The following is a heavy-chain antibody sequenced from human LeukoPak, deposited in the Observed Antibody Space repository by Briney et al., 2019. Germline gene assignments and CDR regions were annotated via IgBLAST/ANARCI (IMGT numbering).Heavy chain of an antibody. CDR1: GFTFSSYW. CDR3: ARDLNHLLDY. CDR2: INSDGSTT. D-gene: IGHD1-14*01. J-gene: IGHJ4*02. Sequence: GGSLRLSCAASGFTFSSYWMHWVRQAPGKGLVWVSRINSDGSTTSYADSVKGRFAISRDNAKNTLSLQMSSLGAEDTAVYYCARDLNHLLDYWGQGTLVTVSS. V-gene: IGHV3-74*01.